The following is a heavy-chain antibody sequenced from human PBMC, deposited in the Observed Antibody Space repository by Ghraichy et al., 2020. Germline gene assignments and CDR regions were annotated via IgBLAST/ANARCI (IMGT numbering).Heavy chain of an antibody. V-gene: IGHV3-7*01. J-gene: IGHJ6*03. CDR3: ARDQWNSSSWWYYYYYYYMDV. Sequence: GGSLRLSCAASGFTFSSYWMSWVRQAPGKGLEWVANIKQDGSEKYYVDSVKGRFTISRDNAKNSLYLQMNSLRAEDTAVYYCARDQWNSSSWWYYYYYYYMDVWGKGTTVTVSS. D-gene: IGHD6-13*01. CDR2: IKQDGSEK. CDR1: GFTFSSYW.